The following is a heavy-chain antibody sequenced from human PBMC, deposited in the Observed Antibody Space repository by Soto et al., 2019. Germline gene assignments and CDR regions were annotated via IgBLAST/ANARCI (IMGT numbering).Heavy chain of an antibody. CDR2: FSLSGTT. CDR1: GASITGSFF. J-gene: IGHJ4*02. Sequence: PSETLSLTCTVSGASITGSFFWSWSRQPAGKGLEWIGRFSLSGTTNYNPSLRSRVTMSADGSKNQFSLRLTSVTAADTALYYCARGMTPPGAPAWYYFDSWGQRTLVTVSS. CDR3: ARGMTPPGAPAWYYFDS. V-gene: IGHV4-4*07. D-gene: IGHD2-8*02.